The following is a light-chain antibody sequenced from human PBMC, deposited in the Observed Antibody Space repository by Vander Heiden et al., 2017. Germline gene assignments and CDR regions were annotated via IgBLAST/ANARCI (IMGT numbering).Light chain of an antibody. CDR3: QRYYSTPYT. J-gene: IGKJ2*01. CDR1: QSVLYSSNNKNY. Sequence: DILMTQPLASLAVSLGERATINRKSSQSVLYSSNNKNYLAWYQQKPGQRPKLLIYWTCTRESGVPDRFSGSGSGTDFTLTISSLQAEDVAVYYCQRYYSTPYTFGPGTKLEIK. CDR2: WTC. V-gene: IGKV4-1*01.